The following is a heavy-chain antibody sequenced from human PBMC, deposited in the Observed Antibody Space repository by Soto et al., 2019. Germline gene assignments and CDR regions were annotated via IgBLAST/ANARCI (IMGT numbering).Heavy chain of an antibody. Sequence: QVQLQQWGAGLLKPSETLSLTCAVYGGSFSGYYWSWIRQPPGKGLEWIGEINHSGSTNYNPSLTSLVTISVDPSKNQFSLKLSSVTAADTAVYYCARGPGAMAIDYWGQGTLVTVSS. J-gene: IGHJ4*02. V-gene: IGHV4-34*01. CDR2: INHSGST. D-gene: IGHD2-2*01. CDR3: ARGPGAMAIDY. CDR1: GGSFSGYY.